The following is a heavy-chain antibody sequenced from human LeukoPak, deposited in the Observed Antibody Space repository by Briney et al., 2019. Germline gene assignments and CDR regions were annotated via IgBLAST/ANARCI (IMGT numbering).Heavy chain of an antibody. CDR3: ARSGDIHEGFQH. CDR1: GGSISSSSYY. J-gene: IGHJ1*01. Sequence: PSETLSLTCTVSGGSISSSSYYWGWIRQPPGKGLEWIGSIYYSGSTYYNPSLKSRVTISVDTSKNQFSLKLSSVTAADTAVYYCARSGDIHEGFQHWGQGTLVTVSS. D-gene: IGHD3-10*01. V-gene: IGHV4-39*07. CDR2: IYYSGST.